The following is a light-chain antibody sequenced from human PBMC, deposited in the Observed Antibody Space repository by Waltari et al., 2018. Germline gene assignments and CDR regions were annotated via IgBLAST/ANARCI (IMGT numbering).Light chain of an antibody. J-gene: IGLJ2*01. CDR1: SPTHGKNY. CDR3: GTWDSSMSVGV. V-gene: IGLV1-51*01. Sequence: QSVLTPPPSVSAASGQQVPIPCSGRSPTHGKNYVSWYQQFPGTAPKLLIYEDEKRPSGISGRFSGSKSGTSATLDIHGLQTGDETDYYCGTWDSSMSVGVLGGGTKVTVL. CDR2: EDE.